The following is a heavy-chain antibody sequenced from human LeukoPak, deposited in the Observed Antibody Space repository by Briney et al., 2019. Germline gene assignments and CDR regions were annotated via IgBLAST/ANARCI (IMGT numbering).Heavy chain of an antibody. D-gene: IGHD3-3*01. J-gene: IGHJ5*02. V-gene: IGHV4-61*02. CDR1: GGSISSGSYY. Sequence: SQTLSLTCTVSGGSISSGSYYWSWIRQTAGKGLEWIGRIYTSGSTNYNPSLKSRVTISVDTSKNQFSLKLSSVTAADTAVYYCARDEGYYDFCFAHWGQGTLVTVSS. CDR2: IYTSGST. CDR3: ARDEGYYDFCFAH.